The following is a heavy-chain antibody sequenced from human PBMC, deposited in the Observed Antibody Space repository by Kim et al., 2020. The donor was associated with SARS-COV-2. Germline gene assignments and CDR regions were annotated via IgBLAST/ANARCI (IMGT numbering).Heavy chain of an antibody. Sequence: VAYVKGRLTISRTNAKTSLYLQMYSLRAEDTAVYYCARGWRSSARKPFDSWGQGTLVTASS. D-gene: IGHD3-3*01. J-gene: IGHJ4*02. CDR3: ARGWRSSARKPFDS. V-gene: IGHV3-7*01.